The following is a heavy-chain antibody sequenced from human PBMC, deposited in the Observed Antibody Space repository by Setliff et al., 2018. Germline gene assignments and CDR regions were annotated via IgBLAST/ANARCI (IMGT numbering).Heavy chain of an antibody. J-gene: IGHJ3*01. D-gene: IGHD3-16*02. CDR1: GGSFSTYY. V-gene: IGHV4-34*01. CDR2: INHSGST. Sequence: PSETLSLTCAVYGGSFSTYYWIWIRQPPGKGLEWIGEINHSGSTNYNPSLKSRVTISVDRSKNQFSLRLTSVTDADTALYYCARGRRFYDIVWGTYRYDAFEFWGQGTKVTVSS. CDR3: ARGRRFYDIVWGTYRYDAFEF.